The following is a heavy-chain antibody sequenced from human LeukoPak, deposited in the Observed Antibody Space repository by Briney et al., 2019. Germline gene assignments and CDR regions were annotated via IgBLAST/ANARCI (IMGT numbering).Heavy chain of an antibody. D-gene: IGHD3-10*01. Sequence: KPSETLSLTCALYGASFSGYYWSWIRQPPGKGLEWIGEINHSGSTNYNPSLKSRVTISVDTSKNQFSLKLSAVTAADTAVYYCAREASGYFDYWGQGTLVTVSS. J-gene: IGHJ4*02. CDR1: GASFSGYY. V-gene: IGHV4-34*01. CDR3: AREASGYFDY. CDR2: INHSGST.